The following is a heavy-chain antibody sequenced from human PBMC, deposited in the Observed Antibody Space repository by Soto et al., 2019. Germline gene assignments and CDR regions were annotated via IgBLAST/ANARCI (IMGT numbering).Heavy chain of an antibody. Sequence: GASVKVSCKPSESTFMNYYISWVRQATGQGLEWMGWMTPNSGNTGYALKFQGRVSMTRNTSIYTVYLELSSLASDDTAVYYCVRMASSGTLNWFDPWGQGTLVTVSS. J-gene: IGHJ5*02. V-gene: IGHV1-8*01. D-gene: IGHD1-1*01. CDR3: VRMASSGTLNWFDP. CDR2: MTPNSGNT. CDR1: ESTFMNYY.